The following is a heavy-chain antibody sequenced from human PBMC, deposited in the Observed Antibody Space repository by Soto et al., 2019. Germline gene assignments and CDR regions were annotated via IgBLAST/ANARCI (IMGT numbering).Heavy chain of an antibody. CDR3: ARNPGTTVDP. V-gene: IGHV3-48*03. CDR1: GFTFSSYE. D-gene: IGHD4-17*01. Sequence: GGSLRLSCAASGFTFSSYEMNWVRQAPGKGLEWVSYISSSGSTIYYADSVKGRFTISRDNAKNSLYLQMNSLRAEDTAVYYCARNPGTTVDPWGQGTLVTISS. J-gene: IGHJ5*02. CDR2: ISSSGSTI.